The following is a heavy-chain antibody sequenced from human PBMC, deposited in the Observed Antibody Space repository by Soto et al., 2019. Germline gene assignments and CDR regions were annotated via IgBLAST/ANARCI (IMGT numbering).Heavy chain of an antibody. V-gene: IGHV3-30-3*01. CDR2: MSYDGNSK. J-gene: IGHJ4*02. D-gene: IGHD2-21*01. CDR3: ARGRTVRDHDDFDL. Sequence: QVQLVESGGGVVQHGRSLRLSCAASGFTFSSYSMHWVRQAPGKGLEWVAAMSYDGNSKYFADSVKGRFTISRDNSKNTLSLQMNSLGAEDSAVYYCARGRTVRDHDDFDLWGQGTLVTVSS. CDR1: GFTFSSYS.